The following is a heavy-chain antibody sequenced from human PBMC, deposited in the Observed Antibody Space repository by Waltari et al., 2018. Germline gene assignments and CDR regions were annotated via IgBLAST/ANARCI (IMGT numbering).Heavy chain of an antibody. CDR2: ISSSGSTI. CDR1: GFTFSSYE. D-gene: IGHD2-15*01. J-gene: IGHJ5*02. CDR3: ARDLVAVAATWWFDP. V-gene: IGHV3-48*03. Sequence: EVQLVESGGGLVQPGGSLRLPCAASGFTFSSYEMNWVRQAPGKGLVWFAYISSSGSTIYYADPWMGRFTITRDNAKNSLYLQMNSLVAADTAVYYYARDLVAVAATWWFDPWGQGTLVTVSS.